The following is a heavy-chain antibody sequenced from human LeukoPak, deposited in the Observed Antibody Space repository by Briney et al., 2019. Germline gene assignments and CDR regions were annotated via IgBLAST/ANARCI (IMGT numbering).Heavy chain of an antibody. V-gene: IGHV4-39*07. CDR1: GGSISTISDY. CDR3: ARLRGTAMAKSPRFDY. J-gene: IGHJ4*02. CDR2: IYYSGRT. Sequence: PSETLSLTCSVSGGSISTISDYWGWIRQPPGKGLEWIGSIYYSGRTYNNPSLKSRVTISVDTSKNQFSLKLSSVTAADTAVYYCARLRGTAMAKSPRFDYWGQGTLVTVSS. D-gene: IGHD5-18*01.